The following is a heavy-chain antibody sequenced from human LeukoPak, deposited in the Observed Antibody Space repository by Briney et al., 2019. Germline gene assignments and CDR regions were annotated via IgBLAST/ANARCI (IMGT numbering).Heavy chain of an antibody. CDR2: ISSSGSTI. CDR1: EFTFSDYY. Sequence: GGSLRLSCAASEFTFSDYYMSWIRQAPGKGLEWVSYISSSGSTIYYADSVKGRFTISRDNAKNSLYLQMNSLRAEDTAVYYCAEERGGSYFGYYFDYWGQGTLVTVSS. D-gene: IGHD1-26*01. J-gene: IGHJ4*02. V-gene: IGHV3-11*01. CDR3: AEERGGSYFGYYFDY.